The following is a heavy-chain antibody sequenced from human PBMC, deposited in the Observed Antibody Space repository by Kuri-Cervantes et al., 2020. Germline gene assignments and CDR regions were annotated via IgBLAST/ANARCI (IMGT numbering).Heavy chain of an antibody. V-gene: IGHV4-39*01. CDR3: ATPLGGPNYFDSYIIPPRALDL. D-gene: IGHD3-22*01. CDR1: GDSISSSIYY. J-gene: IGHJ3*01. Sequence: SETLSLTCTVSGDSISSSIYYWGWIRQPPGKGLEWIGSIYYSGSTYYNLSLKSRVTISVDTSKNQFSLKLNSVTAADTAVYYCATPLGGPNYFDSYIIPPRALDLWGHGTMVTVSS. CDR2: IYYSGST.